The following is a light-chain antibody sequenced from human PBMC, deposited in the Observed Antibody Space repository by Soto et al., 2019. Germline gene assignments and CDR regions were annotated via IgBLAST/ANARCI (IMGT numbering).Light chain of an antibody. CDR2: DAS. J-gene: IGKJ3*01. V-gene: IGKV1-33*01. CDR1: QDISNY. Sequence: DIQMTQSPSSLSASVGDRVTITCQASQDISNYLNWYQQKPGKAPNLLNYDASNLETGVPSRFSGSGSGTDFTFTISRLQPEDFGKYYCQQYDNLFTFGTGTKVDI. CDR3: QQYDNLFT.